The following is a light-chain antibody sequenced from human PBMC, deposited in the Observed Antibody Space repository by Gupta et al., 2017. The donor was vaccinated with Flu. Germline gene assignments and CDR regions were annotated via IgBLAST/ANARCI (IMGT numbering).Light chain of an antibody. J-gene: IGKJ4*01. V-gene: IGKV1-9*01. CDR1: QDFGSD. CDR2: TAS. Sequence: DIQLTQSPSFLSAAVGDRVTITCRASQDFGSDLAWYQQKPGKAPKLLIYTASILESGVPSRFSGSKSGTEFTLTVSSLQPEDFAGYYCQQLNSFPLTFGRGTKVEIK. CDR3: QQLNSFPLT.